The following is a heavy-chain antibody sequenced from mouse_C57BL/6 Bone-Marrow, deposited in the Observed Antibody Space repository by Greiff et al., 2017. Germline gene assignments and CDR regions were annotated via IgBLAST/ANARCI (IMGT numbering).Heavy chain of an antibody. V-gene: IGHV1-39*01. D-gene: IGHD2-4*01. CDR3: ARGYDYDYAMDY. J-gene: IGHJ4*01. CDR1: GYSFTDYN. CDR2: LNPNYGTT. Sequence: EVQLQQSGPELVKPGASVKISCKASGYSFTDYNMNWVKQSNGKSLEWIGVLNPNYGTTSYTQKFKGKATLTVDQSSSTADMQINSLTSEDSAGYYCARGYDYDYAMDYWGQGTSVTVSS.